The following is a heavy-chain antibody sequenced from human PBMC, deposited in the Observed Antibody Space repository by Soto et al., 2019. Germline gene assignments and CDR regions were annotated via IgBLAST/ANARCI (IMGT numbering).Heavy chain of an antibody. V-gene: IGHV4-59*01. J-gene: IGHJ6*03. CDR2: IYYSGST. CDR1: GGSISSYY. CDR3: AREGRYGSGIGASYYYYYYMDV. D-gene: IGHD3-10*01. Sequence: QVHLQESGPGLVKPSETLSLTCTVSGGSISSYYWSWIRQPPGKGLEWIGYIYYSGSTNYNPSLKSRVTISVDTSKHQFSLKLSSVSAADTAVYYCAREGRYGSGIGASYYYYYYMDVWGKGTTVTVSS.